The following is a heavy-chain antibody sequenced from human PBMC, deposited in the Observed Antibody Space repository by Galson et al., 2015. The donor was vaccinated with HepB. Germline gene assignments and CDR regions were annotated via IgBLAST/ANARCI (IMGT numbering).Heavy chain of an antibody. CDR1: GFTFSSYW. Sequence: SLRLSCAASGFTFSSYWMHWVRQAPGKGLVWVSRMNSDGSSTSYADSVKGRFTISRDNAKNTLYLQMNSLRAEDTAVYHCARGPIGDPWGQGTLVTVSS. V-gene: IGHV3-74*01. J-gene: IGHJ5*02. CDR3: ARGPIGDP. CDR2: MNSDGSST.